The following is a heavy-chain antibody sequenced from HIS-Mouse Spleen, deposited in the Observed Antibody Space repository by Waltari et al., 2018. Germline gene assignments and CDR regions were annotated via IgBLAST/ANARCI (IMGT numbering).Heavy chain of an antibody. CDR2: IYYSGST. J-gene: IGHJ4*02. V-gene: IGHV4-39*07. D-gene: IGHD1-26*01. CDR3: ARVFSGSYDY. Sequence: QLQLQESGPGLVKPSETLSLTCTVSGGYISSSSYHWGWIRQPPGKGLEWIGSIYYSGSTYYNPSLKSRVTISVDTSKNQFSLKLSSVTAADTAVYYCARVFSGSYDYWGQGTLVTVSS. CDR1: GGYISSSSYH.